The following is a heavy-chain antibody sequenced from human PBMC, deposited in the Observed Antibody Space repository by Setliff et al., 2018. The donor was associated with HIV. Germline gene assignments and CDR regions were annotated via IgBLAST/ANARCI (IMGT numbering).Heavy chain of an antibody. Sequence: GGSLRLSCAASGFTFSTYPMSWVRQAPGKGLEWVSGISGSGGSTYYADSVKGRFTISRDNSKNTLYLQMNSLRPEDTAAYYCARAGRYGAETDYWGQGTLVTVSS. D-gene: IGHD5-12*01. CDR2: ISGSGGST. CDR3: ARAGRYGAETDY. CDR1: GFTFSTYP. J-gene: IGHJ4*02. V-gene: IGHV3-23*01.